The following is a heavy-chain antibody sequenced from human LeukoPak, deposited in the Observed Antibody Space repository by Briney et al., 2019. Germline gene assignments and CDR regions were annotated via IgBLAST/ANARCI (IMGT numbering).Heavy chain of an antibody. CDR1: GGSISSYY. CDR2: IYYSGST. Sequence: ASETLSLTCTVSGGSISSYYWSWIRQPPGKGLEWIGYIYYSGSTNYNPSLKSRVTISVDTSKNQFSLKLSSVTAADTAVYYCARGYYYGSGSYYDFDYWGQGTLVTVSS. D-gene: IGHD3-10*01. CDR3: ARGYYYGSGSYYDFDY. J-gene: IGHJ4*02. V-gene: IGHV4-59*12.